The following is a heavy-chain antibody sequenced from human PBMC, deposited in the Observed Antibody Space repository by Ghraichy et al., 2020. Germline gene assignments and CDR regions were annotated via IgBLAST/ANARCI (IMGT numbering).Heavy chain of an antibody. CDR2: IDWDGDK. Sequence: SGPTLVKPTQTLTLTCTFSGFSLSTTGLCVSWVRQPPGKALEWLGRIDWDGDKHYSTSLKARLTISKDTSKNQVVLRMTNMDPVDTATYYCARISLGAPYYYYAMDVWGHGTTVIVSS. CDR1: GFSLSTTGLC. D-gene: IGHD6-6*01. V-gene: IGHV2-70*19. J-gene: IGHJ6*02. CDR3: ARISLGAPYYYYAMDV.